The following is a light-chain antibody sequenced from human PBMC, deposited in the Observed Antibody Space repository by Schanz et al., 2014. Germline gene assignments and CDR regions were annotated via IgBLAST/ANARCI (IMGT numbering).Light chain of an antibody. CDR1: SSDVGGYNY. J-gene: IGLJ2*01. CDR3: SSYTSSSTDVV. Sequence: QSVLTQPASVSGSPGQSVTISCTGTSSDVGGYNYVSWYQQYPGKAPKLMIYEGSKRPSGVPDRFSGSKSGNTASLTISGLQAEDEADYYCSSYTSSSTDVVFGGGTKVTVL. CDR2: EGS. V-gene: IGLV2-14*01.